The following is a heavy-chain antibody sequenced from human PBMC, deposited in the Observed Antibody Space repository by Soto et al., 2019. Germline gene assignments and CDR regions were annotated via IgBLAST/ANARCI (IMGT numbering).Heavy chain of an antibody. CDR1: GFTFSSYA. Sequence: QVQLVESGGGVVQPGRSLRLSCAASGFTFSSYAMHWVRQAPGKGLEWVAVISYDGSNKYYADSVKGRFTISRDNSKNTLYLQMNSLRAEDTAVDYCARDRYTGITMIVVVITELDYWGQGTLVTVSS. D-gene: IGHD3-22*01. CDR3: ARDRYTGITMIVVVITELDY. CDR2: ISYDGSNK. V-gene: IGHV3-30-3*01. J-gene: IGHJ4*02.